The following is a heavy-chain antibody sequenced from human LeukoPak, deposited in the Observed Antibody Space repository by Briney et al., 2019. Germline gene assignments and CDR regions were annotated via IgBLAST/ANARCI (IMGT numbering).Heavy chain of an antibody. CDR2: IYYSGST. CDR3: ARGGRITIFGVVNNWFDP. V-gene: IGHV4-59*12. J-gene: IGHJ5*02. D-gene: IGHD3-3*01. Sequence: SETLSLTCTVSGGSISSYYWSWIRQPPGKGLEWIGYIYYSGSTNYNPSLKSRVTISVDTSKNQFSLKLSSVTAADTAVYYCARGGRITIFGVVNNWFDPWGQGTLVTVSS. CDR1: GGSISSYY.